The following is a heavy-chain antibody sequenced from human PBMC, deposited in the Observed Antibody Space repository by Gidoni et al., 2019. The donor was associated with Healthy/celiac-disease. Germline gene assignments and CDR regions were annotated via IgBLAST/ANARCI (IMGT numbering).Heavy chain of an antibody. Sequence: QLQLQESGPGLVKPSETLSLTCTVSGGSISSRSYYWGWIRQPPGKGLEWIGSIYYSGSTYYNPSLKSRVTISVDTSKNQFSLKLSSVTAADTAVYYCARGVVTMVRGVVYYFDYWGQGTLVTVSS. CDR2: IYYSGST. CDR1: GGSISSRSYY. CDR3: ARGVVTMVRGVVYYFDY. D-gene: IGHD3-10*01. J-gene: IGHJ4*02. V-gene: IGHV4-39*07.